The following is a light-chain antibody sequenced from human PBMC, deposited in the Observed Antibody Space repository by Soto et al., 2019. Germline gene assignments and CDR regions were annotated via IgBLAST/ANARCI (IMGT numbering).Light chain of an antibody. CDR3: QQYKNWPPLT. V-gene: IGKV3-15*01. CDR2: GAF. J-gene: IGKJ4*01. CDR1: KSVSYI. Sequence: EIVMTQSPATLSVSPGETATLSCRASKSVSYILAWYQQKPGQGPRLLIYGAFTRATGIPARFSGSGSGTEFTLTISSLQSEDFAVYYCQQYKNWPPLTFGGGTKVEIK.